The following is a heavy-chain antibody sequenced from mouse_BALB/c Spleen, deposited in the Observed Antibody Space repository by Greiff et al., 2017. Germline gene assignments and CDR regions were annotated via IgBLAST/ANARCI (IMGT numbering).Heavy chain of an antibody. CDR1: GYTFTDYA. CDR2: ISTYYGDA. V-gene: IGHV1S137*01. J-gene: IGHJ2*01. Sequence: QVQLQQSGAELVRPGVSVKISCKGSGYTFTDYAMHWVKQSHAKSLEWIGVISTYYGDASYNQKFKGKATMTVDKSSSTAYMELARLTSEDSAVYYCARGDYRYPCFDYWGQGTTLTVSA. D-gene: IGHD2-14*01. CDR3: ARGDYRYPCFDY.